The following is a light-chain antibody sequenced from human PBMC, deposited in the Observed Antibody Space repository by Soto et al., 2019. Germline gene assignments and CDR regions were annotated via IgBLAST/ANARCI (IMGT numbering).Light chain of an antibody. V-gene: IGLV2-14*01. CDR3: CSYTSSSTPGV. J-gene: IGLJ3*02. CDR2: DVS. Sequence: QSALTQPASVSGSPGQSITISCTGTSSGVGGYNYVSWYQQHPGKAPKLMIYDVSNRPSGVSNRFSGSKSGNTASLTISGLQAEDDADYYCCSYTSSSTPGVFGAGTELAAL. CDR1: SSGVGGYNY.